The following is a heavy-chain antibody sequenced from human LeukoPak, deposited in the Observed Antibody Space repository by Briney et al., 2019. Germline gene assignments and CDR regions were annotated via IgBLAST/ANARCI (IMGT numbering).Heavy chain of an antibody. CDR1: GGTFSSYA. CDR3: ARGDFRGVPAATLQPYYYYMDV. D-gene: IGHD2-2*01. CDR2: IIPIFGTA. V-gene: IGHV1-69*05. J-gene: IGHJ6*03. Sequence: VASVKVSCKASGGTFSSYAISWVRQAPGQGLEWMGGIIPIFGTANYAQKFQGRVTITTDESTSTAYMELSSLRSEDTAVYYCARGDFRGVPAATLQPYYYYMDVWGKGTTVTVSS.